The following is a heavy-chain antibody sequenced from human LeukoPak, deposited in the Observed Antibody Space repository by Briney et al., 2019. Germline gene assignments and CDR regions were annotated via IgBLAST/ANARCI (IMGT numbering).Heavy chain of an antibody. Sequence: ASVKVSCETSGYTFTIYGISWVRQAPGQGLEWMGWISAYNGNTNYAQKLQGRVTMTTDTSTSTAYMELRSLRSDDTAVYYCARALRPDCSGGSCYLRSFYYYYYGMDVWGQGTTVTVSS. D-gene: IGHD2-15*01. CDR2: ISAYNGNT. J-gene: IGHJ6*02. CDR3: ARALRPDCSGGSCYLRSFYYYYYGMDV. V-gene: IGHV1-18*01. CDR1: GYTFTIYG.